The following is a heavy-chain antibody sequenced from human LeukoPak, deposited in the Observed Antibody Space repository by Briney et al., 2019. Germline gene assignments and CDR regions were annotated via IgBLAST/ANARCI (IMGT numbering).Heavy chain of an antibody. Sequence: PGGSLRRSCAASGFTFSSYAMSWVRQAPGKGLEWVSAISGSGGSTYYVDSVKGRFTISRDNSKNTLYLQMNSLRAEDTAVYYCATDPAGGNSVYWGQGTLVTVSS. J-gene: IGHJ4*02. CDR3: ATDPAGGNSVY. V-gene: IGHV3-23*01. D-gene: IGHD2-15*01. CDR1: GFTFSSYA. CDR2: ISGSGGST.